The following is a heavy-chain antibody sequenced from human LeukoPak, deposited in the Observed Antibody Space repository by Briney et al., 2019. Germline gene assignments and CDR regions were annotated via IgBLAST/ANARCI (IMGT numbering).Heavy chain of an antibody. D-gene: IGHD5-18*01. Sequence: GASVKVSCKVSGYTLTELSMHWVRQAPGKGLEWMGGFDPEDGETIYAQKFQGRVTMTEDTSTDTAYMELSSLRSEDTAVYYCATDGGYSSQKGQDFDYWGQGTLVTVSS. CDR3: ATDGGYSSQKGQDFDY. V-gene: IGHV1-24*01. CDR2: FDPEDGET. J-gene: IGHJ4*02. CDR1: GYTLTELS.